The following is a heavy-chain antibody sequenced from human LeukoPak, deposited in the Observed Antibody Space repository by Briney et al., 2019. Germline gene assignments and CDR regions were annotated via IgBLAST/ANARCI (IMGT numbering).Heavy chain of an antibody. CDR2: IWYDGSNK. J-gene: IGHJ5*02. CDR3: ARDRADGWFDP. Sequence: GGSLRLSCTASGFTFSSYGMHWVRQAPGKGLEWVAVIWYDGSNKYYADSVKGRFTISRDNSKNTLYLQMNSLRAEDTAVYYCARDRADGWFDPWGQGTLVTVSS. CDR1: GFTFSSYG. V-gene: IGHV3-33*01.